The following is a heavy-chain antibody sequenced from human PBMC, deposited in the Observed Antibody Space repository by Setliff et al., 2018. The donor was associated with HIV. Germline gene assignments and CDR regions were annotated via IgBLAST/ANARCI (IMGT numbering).Heavy chain of an antibody. J-gene: IGHJ6*02. Sequence: SETLSLTCAVYGGSFSGYYWSWIRQPPGKGLEWIGEINHSGSTNYNPSLKSRVTISVDTSKNQFSLKLSSVTAADTAVYYCARGTSGSCWYLDYYYYGMDVWGQGTTVTVSS. CDR2: INHSGST. D-gene: IGHD6-19*01. V-gene: IGHV4-34*01. CDR3: ARGTSGSCWYLDYYYYGMDV. CDR1: GGSFSGYY.